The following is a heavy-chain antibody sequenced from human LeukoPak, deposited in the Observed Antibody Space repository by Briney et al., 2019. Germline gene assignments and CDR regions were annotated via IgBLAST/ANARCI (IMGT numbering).Heavy chain of an antibody. CDR2: IKDDGSEG. V-gene: IGHV3-7*01. D-gene: IGHD1-14*01. Sequence: GGSLRLSCAASGFTFSSYGMHWVRQAPGKGLEWVASIKDDGSEGYYVDSVKGRFTISRDNANNSLYLQMNSLRAEDTSVYYCARFVTTYESWGQGTLVTVSS. CDR3: ARFVTTYES. J-gene: IGHJ5*02. CDR1: GFTFSSYG.